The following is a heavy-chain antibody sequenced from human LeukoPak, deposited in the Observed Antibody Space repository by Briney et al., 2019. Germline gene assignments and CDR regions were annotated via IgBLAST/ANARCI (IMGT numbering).Heavy chain of an antibody. J-gene: IGHJ5*02. CDR2: INLSGCT. V-gene: IGHV4-34*01. Sequence: SETLSLTCAVSGGSFSGYYWSWIRQPPGEGLEWLGGINLSGCTNYNPSLKSRVAISVDTCKHQFSVKLRSVTAADTAVYYCARVDWNYQLQWFDPGGQETLVSLS. D-gene: IGHD1-7*01. CDR3: ARVDWNYQLQWFDP. CDR1: GGSFSGYY.